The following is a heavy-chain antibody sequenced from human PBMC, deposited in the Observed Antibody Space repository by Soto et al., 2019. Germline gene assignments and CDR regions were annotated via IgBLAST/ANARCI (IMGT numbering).Heavy chain of an antibody. CDR3: VRDDAYYDSSGYYWTLVFYDY. V-gene: IGHV5-10-1*01. CDR1: GYSFTSYW. D-gene: IGHD3-22*01. Sequence: PGASLKISCKGSGYSFTSYWISWVRQMPGKGLEWMGRIDPSDSYTNYSPSFQGHVTISADKSISTAYLQWSSLKASDTAMYYCVRDDAYYDSSGYYWTLVFYDYWGHGTRVTVSS. CDR2: IDPSDSYT. J-gene: IGHJ4*01.